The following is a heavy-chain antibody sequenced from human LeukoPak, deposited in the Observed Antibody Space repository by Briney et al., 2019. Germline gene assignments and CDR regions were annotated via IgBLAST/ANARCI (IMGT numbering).Heavy chain of an antibody. CDR2: IYYSGST. D-gene: IGHD2-21*02. V-gene: IGHV4-59*08. CDR1: GGSISSYY. Sequence: SETLSLTCTVSGGSISSYYWSWIRQPPGKGLEWIGYIYYSGSTNYNPSLKSRVTISVDTSKNQFSLKLSSVTAADTAVYYCARHIGYCGGDCSTGSDAFDIWDQGTMVTVSS. CDR3: ARHIGYCGGDCSTGSDAFDI. J-gene: IGHJ3*02.